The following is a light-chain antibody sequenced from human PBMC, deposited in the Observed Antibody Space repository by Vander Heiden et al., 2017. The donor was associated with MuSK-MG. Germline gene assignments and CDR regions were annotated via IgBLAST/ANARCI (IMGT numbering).Light chain of an antibody. CDR1: QSVSNY. CDR3: QRCSIWPQI. J-gene: IGKJ3*01. V-gene: IGKV3-11*01. CDR2: DAS. Sequence: EILFTQSADTPSLSPGERATLSCRASQSVSNYLAWYQQKPGQPPKLLIYDASNGATGTPATFSPSGSGTDFTLTISSLEPEDFAVYSCQRCSIWPQIFGHGTRVDIK.